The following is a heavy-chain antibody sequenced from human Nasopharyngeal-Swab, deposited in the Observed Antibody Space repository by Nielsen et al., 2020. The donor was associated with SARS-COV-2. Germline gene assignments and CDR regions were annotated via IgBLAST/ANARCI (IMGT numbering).Heavy chain of an antibody. D-gene: IGHD3-16*02. CDR1: GFTFSSYW. CDR3: ARDDYVWGSYRYTTYFDY. V-gene: IGHV3-7*01. CDR2: IKQDGSEK. J-gene: IGHJ4*02. Sequence: GESLKISCAASGFTFSSYWMSWVRQAPGKGLEWVANIKQDGSEKYYVDSVKGRFTISRDNAKNSLYLQMNSLRAEDTAVYYCARDDYVWGSYRYTTYFDYWGQGTLVTFSS.